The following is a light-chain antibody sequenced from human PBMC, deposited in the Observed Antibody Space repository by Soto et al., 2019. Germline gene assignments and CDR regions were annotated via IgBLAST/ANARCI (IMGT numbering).Light chain of an antibody. J-gene: IGKJ1*01. V-gene: IGKV1-5*03. Sequence: DIQMTQTPSTLSGSVGDRVTITCRASQTISSWLAWYQQKPGKAPKLLIYKASTLKSGVPSRFSGSGSGTEFTLTISSLQSEDFATYYCQQYNSYWTFGQGTKV. CDR3: QQYNSYWT. CDR2: KAS. CDR1: QTISSW.